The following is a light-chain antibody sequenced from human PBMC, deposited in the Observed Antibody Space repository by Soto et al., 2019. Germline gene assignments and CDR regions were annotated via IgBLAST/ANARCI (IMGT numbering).Light chain of an antibody. J-gene: IGLJ2*01. CDR2: DTS. CDR3: LLSYSAIGV. V-gene: IGLV7-46*01. Sequence: QTVVTQEPSLTVSPGGTVTLTCGSSTGAVTSGHYPYWFQQKPGQAPRTLIFDTSNKHAYTPARFSGSLLGGKAALTLSGAQPEDEADYSCLLSYSAIGVFGGGTKLTVL. CDR1: TGAVTSGHY.